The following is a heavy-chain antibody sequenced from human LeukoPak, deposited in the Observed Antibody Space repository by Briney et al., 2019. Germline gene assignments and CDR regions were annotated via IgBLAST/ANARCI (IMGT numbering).Heavy chain of an antibody. V-gene: IGHV3-74*01. CDR1: GFTFSSYW. CDR3: ASGYSSDYGGNAY. D-gene: IGHD4-23*01. J-gene: IGHJ4*02. Sequence: GGSLRLSCAASGFTFSSYWMHWVRQAPGKGLVWVSRINTDESTINYADSVKGRFTISRDNAENTLYLQMNSLRGEDTAVYYCASGYSSDYGGNAYWGQGTLVTVSS. CDR2: INTDESTI.